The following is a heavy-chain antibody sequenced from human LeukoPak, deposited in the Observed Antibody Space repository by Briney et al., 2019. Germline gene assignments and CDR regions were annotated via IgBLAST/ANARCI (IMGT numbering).Heavy chain of an antibody. CDR1: GFTFSRYG. CDR2: ISYDGSNK. Sequence: PGGSLRLSCAASGFTFSRYGMHWVRQAPGKGLEWVAVISYDGSNKYYADSVKGRFTISRDNSKNTLYLQMNSLRAEDTAVYYCARDQRYFDWLSNENWYFDLWGRGTLVTVSS. D-gene: IGHD3-9*01. CDR3: ARDQRYFDWLSNENWYFDL. V-gene: IGHV3-30*03. J-gene: IGHJ2*01.